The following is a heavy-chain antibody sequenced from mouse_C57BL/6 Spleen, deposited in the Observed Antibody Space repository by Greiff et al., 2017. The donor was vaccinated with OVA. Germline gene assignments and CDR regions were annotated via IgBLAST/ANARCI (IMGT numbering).Heavy chain of an antibody. CDR3: ARNYGSYWYFDV. D-gene: IGHD1-1*01. CDR2: ISYDGSN. CDR1: GYSITSGYY. V-gene: IGHV3-6*01. J-gene: IGHJ1*03. Sequence: VQLKESGPGLVKPSQSLSLTCSVTGYSITSGYYWNWIRQFPGNKLEWMGYISYDGSNNYNPSLKNRISITRDTSKNQFFLKLNSVTTEDTATYYSARNYGSYWYFDVWGTGTTVTVSS.